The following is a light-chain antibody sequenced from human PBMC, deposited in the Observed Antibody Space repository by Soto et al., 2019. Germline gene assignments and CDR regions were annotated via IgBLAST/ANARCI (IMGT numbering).Light chain of an antibody. Sequence: EIVMTQSPATLSVSPGGRATLSCRASQSISGTLAWYQQKPGQAPRLLIYGAFTRATGFPARFSGSGSGTDFTLTITSPQSEDFAVYYCQQYDNWPWTFGQGTKVEIK. CDR1: QSISGT. J-gene: IGKJ1*01. V-gene: IGKV3-15*01. CDR3: QQYDNWPWT. CDR2: GAF.